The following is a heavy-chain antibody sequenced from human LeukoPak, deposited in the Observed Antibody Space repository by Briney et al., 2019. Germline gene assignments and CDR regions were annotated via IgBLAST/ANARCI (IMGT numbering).Heavy chain of an antibody. J-gene: IGHJ4*02. CDR1: GFTFSDYY. Sequence: GSLSLSCAASGFTFSDYYMSWIRQASGKGPEWVSYISSSGSTIYYADSVKGRFTISRDNAKNSLYLQMNSLRAEDTAVYYCARVQCGGSCYPDYWGQGTLVTVSS. D-gene: IGHD2-15*01. CDR3: ARVQCGGSCYPDY. CDR2: ISSSGSTI. V-gene: IGHV3-11*01.